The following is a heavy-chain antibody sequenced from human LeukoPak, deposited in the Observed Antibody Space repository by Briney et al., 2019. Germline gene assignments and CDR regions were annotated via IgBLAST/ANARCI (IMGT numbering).Heavy chain of an antibody. CDR3: AGRAITVAGTTGWYLDL. J-gene: IGHJ2*01. CDR1: GYSFTNYW. CDR2: IYPGDSDT. D-gene: IGHD6-19*01. Sequence: GEHLKTSCKASGYSFTNYWIDCVGQIPGKGLECLGTIYPGDSDTRYSSSFQGQVTISADKSISTAYLQWRSLKVSDTAIYYCAGRAITVAGTTGWYLDLWGRGTLVTVSS. V-gene: IGHV5-51*01.